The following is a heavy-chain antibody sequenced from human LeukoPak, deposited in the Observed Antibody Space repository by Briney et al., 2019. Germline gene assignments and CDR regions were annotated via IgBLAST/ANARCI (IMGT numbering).Heavy chain of an antibody. Sequence: SCKASGSTFTIYAISWVRRSPGKGLGWGSAISGSGGSTYYADSVKGRFTISRDNSKNTLYLQMNSLRAEDTAVYYCAKVGSGWSNDAFDIWGQGTMVTVSS. V-gene: IGHV3-23*01. J-gene: IGHJ3*02. D-gene: IGHD6-19*01. CDR1: GSTFTIYA. CDR2: ISGSGGST. CDR3: AKVGSGWSNDAFDI.